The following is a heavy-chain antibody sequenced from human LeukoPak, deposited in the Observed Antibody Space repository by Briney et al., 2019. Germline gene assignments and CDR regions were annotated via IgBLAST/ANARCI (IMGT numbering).Heavy chain of an antibody. CDR1: GFIFRDFA. D-gene: IGHD6-13*01. CDR2: ISSSGSTI. Sequence: GGSLRLSCTTSGFIFRDFAMSWLRQAPGKGLEWVSYISSSGSTIYYADSVKGRFTISRDNAKNSLYLQMNSLRAEDTAVYYCAKDPVGCWYGDYWGQGTLVTVSS. J-gene: IGHJ4*02. CDR3: AKDPVGCWYGDY. V-gene: IGHV3-11*04.